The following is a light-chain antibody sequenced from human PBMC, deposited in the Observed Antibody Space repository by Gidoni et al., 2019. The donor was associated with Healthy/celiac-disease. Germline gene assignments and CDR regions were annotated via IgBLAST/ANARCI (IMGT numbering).Light chain of an antibody. CDR1: SSDVGGYNY. V-gene: IGLV2-14*01. Sequence: QSPLTQPASVSGSPGLSITISCTGTSSDVGGYNYVSWYQQHPGKAPKLMIYELSKRPSGVSNRFSGSKSGNTASLTISGLQAEDEADYYCSSYTSSSTVVFGGGTKLTVL. CDR3: SSYTSSSTVV. J-gene: IGLJ2*01. CDR2: ELS.